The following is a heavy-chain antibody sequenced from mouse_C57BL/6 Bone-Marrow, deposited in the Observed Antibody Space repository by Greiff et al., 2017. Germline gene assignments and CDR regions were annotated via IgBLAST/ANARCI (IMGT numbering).Heavy chain of an antibody. V-gene: IGHV1-59*01. J-gene: IGHJ2*01. CDR1: GYTFTSYW. CDR2: IDPSDSYT. D-gene: IGHD1-1*01. CDR3: ASPDYYGSSYFDY. Sequence: VKLQQPGAELVRPGTSVKLSCKASGYTFTSYWMHWVKQRPGQGLEWIGVIDPSDSYTNYNQKFKGEATLTVDTSSSTAYMQLSSLTSEDSAVYYCASPDYYGSSYFDYWGQGTTLTVSS.